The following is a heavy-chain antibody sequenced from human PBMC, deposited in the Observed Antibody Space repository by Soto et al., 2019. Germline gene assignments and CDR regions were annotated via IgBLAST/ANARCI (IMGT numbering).Heavy chain of an antibody. CDR3: ARYYDTSGYRRPFDY. Sequence: QVQLVQSGAEVKKPGASVKVSCKASGYTFTSYDINWVRQTPGRGLEWMGWISAYSGNTNYAQKFQGRVTMTTDTSTTTAYMELRSLRSDDTAVYYCARYYDTSGYRRPFDYWGQGTLVTVSS. J-gene: IGHJ4*02. CDR1: GYTFTSYD. D-gene: IGHD3-22*01. CDR2: ISAYSGNT. V-gene: IGHV1-18*01.